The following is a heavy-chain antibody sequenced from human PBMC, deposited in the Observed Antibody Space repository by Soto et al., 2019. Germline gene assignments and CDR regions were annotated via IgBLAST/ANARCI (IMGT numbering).Heavy chain of an antibody. V-gene: IGHV1-2*02. CDR3: ARENGQQLVHYYYGMDV. Sequence: ASVKVSCKASGYTFTGYYMHWVRQAPGQGLEWMGWINPNSGGTNYAQKFQGRVTMTRDTSISTAYMELSRLRSDDTAVYYCARENGQQLVHYYYGMDVWGQGTTVTVSS. CDR2: INPNSGGT. CDR1: GYTFTGYY. D-gene: IGHD6-13*01. J-gene: IGHJ6*02.